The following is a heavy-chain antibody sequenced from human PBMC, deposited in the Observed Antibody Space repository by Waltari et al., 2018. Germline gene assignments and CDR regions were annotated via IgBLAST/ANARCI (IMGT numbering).Heavy chain of an antibody. V-gene: IGHV3-30-3*01. CDR2: ISYDGSNK. CDR1: GFTFSSSA. Sequence: QVQLVESGGGVVQPGRSLRLSCAASGFTFSSSAMPWVRQAPGKGLEWVAVISYDGSNKYYADSVKGRFTISRDNSKNTLYLQMNSLRAEDTAVYYCARDVLRFLGPLDYWGQGTLVTVSS. J-gene: IGHJ4*02. D-gene: IGHD3-3*01. CDR3: ARDVLRFLGPLDY.